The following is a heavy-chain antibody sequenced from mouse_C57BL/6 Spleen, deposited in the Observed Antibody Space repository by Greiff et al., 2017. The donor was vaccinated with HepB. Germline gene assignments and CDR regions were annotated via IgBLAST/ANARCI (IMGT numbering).Heavy chain of an antibody. V-gene: IGHV1-15*01. CDR3: TKYDYPYFDY. J-gene: IGHJ2*01. D-gene: IGHD2-4*01. Sequence: QVQLKESGAELVRPGASVTLSCKASGYTFTDYEMHWVKQTPVHGLEWIGAIDPETGGTAYNQKFKGKAILTADKSSSTAYMELRSLTSEDSAVYYCTKYDYPYFDYWGQGTTLTVSS. CDR2: IDPETGGT. CDR1: GYTFTDYE.